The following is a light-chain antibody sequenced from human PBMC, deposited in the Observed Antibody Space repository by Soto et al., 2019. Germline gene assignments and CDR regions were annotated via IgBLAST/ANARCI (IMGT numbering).Light chain of an antibody. CDR2: AAS. Sequence: DIKMTQSPSSLSASVGDRVTITCRASQGISNHLAWYQQKPGKVPILLIYAASTLQSGVPSRFSGSGSGTDFILTISSLQPEDVATYYCQNYNSAPQTFGQGTKVDI. V-gene: IGKV1-27*01. CDR3: QNYNSAPQT. J-gene: IGKJ1*01. CDR1: QGISNH.